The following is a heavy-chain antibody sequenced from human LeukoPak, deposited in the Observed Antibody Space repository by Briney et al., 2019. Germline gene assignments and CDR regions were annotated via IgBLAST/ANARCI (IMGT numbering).Heavy chain of an antibody. Sequence: PSETLSLTCTVSGGSISSYYWSWIRQHPGKGLEWIGYIYYSGSTYYNPSLKSRVTISVDTSKNQFSLKLSSVTAADTAVYYCARDGNGDAFDIWGQGTMVTVSS. CDR2: IYYSGST. V-gene: IGHV4-59*06. CDR3: ARDGNGDAFDI. J-gene: IGHJ3*02. CDR1: GGSISSYY. D-gene: IGHD5-24*01.